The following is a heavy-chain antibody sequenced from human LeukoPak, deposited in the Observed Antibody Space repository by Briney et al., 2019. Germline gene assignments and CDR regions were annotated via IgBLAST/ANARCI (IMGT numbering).Heavy chain of an antibody. D-gene: IGHD4-23*01. Sequence: PGGSLRLSCAASGYTFSGYWMQWVRQAPGKGLVWVSRISRDGSSISYADSVKGRFTISRDNAKNTLYLQMNSLRAEDTAVYFYGREGATVATQIDYWGQGTLATVSS. J-gene: IGHJ4*02. V-gene: IGHV3-74*01. CDR1: GYTFSGYW. CDR2: ISRDGSSI. CDR3: GREGATVATQIDY.